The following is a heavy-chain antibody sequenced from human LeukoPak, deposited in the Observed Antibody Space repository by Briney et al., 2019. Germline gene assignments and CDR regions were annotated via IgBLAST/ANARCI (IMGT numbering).Heavy chain of an antibody. D-gene: IGHD5-24*01. CDR3: AQQRWQQWGAFGI. CDR2: ISSYNGNT. CDR1: GYTFSSYG. Sequence: GASVTVSCKASGYTFSSYGISWVRQAPGQGLEWMGWISSYNGNTNYAQKLQGRVTVTADTSTSTAYMELRSLRSDDTAVYYCAQQRWQQWGAFGIWGQGTMVTVSS. J-gene: IGHJ3*02. V-gene: IGHV1-18*01.